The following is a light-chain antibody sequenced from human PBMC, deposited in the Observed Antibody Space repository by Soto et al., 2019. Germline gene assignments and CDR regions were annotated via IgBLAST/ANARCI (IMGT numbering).Light chain of an antibody. CDR3: CSYTSRSTLV. CDR1: RSDVGGYNL. J-gene: IGLJ1*01. CDR2: DDI. V-gene: IGLV2-14*02. Sequence: QSGLTQTASVSGSPGQSITMSCTGTRSDVGGYNLVSWYQQHPGKAPRLLIHDDIKRPSGVSDRFSGSKSGNTASLTISGLQAEDEADYYCCSYTSRSTLVFGTGTKLTVL.